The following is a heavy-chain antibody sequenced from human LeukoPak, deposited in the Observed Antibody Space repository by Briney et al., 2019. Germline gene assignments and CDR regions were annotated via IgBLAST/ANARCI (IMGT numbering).Heavy chain of an antibody. CDR3: AKLTRSLFNACDI. CDR2: ISSSGGAT. V-gene: IGHV3-23*01. CDR1: AFTFRNYV. J-gene: IGHJ3*02. Sequence: PGGSLPLSCPACAFTFRNYVMRWLRPAPGKGLAGVSTISSSGGATYYADSVKGRCTIIRDNSKNTLYVQMNSRRGEDTAVYYCAKLTRSLFNACDIWGQGTMVTVSS.